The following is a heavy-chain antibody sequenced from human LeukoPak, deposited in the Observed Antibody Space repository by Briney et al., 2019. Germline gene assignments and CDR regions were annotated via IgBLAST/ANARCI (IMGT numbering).Heavy chain of an antibody. CDR2: IYYCGST. CDR1: GGSTSSYY. Sequence: SETLSLTCTVSGGSTSSYYWSWIRQPPGKGLEWIGYIYYCGSTNYNPSLKSRVTISVDTSKNQFSLKLSSVTAADTAVYYCARESTIVGATTVFDYWGQGTLVTVSS. J-gene: IGHJ4*02. CDR3: ARESTIVGATTVFDY. D-gene: IGHD1-26*01. V-gene: IGHV4-59*01.